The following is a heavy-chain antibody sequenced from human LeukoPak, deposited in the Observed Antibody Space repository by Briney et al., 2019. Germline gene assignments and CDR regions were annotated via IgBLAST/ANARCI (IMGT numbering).Heavy chain of an antibody. CDR3: ARMAWELRHYYYYMDV. CDR2: ISSSSSYI. J-gene: IGHJ6*03. D-gene: IGHD1-26*01. V-gene: IGHV3-21*01. Sequence: GGSLRLSCAASGFTFSSYSMNWVRQAPGKGLEWVSSISSSSSYIYYADSVKGRFTISRDNAKNSLYPQMNSLRAEDTAVYYCARMAWELRHYYYYMDVWGKGTTVTVSS. CDR1: GFTFSSYS.